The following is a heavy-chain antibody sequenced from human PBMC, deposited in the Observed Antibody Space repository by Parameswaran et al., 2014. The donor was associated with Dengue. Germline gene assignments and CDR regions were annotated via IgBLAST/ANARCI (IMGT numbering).Heavy chain of an antibody. CDR2: ISWNSGSI. Sequence: VRQAPGKGLERVSGISWNSGSIGYADSVKGRFTISRDNAKNSLYLQMNSLRAEDTALYYCAKATDSSGYYYGLGNWFDPWGQGTLVTVSS. CDR3: AKATDSSGYYYGLGNWFDP. D-gene: IGHD3-22*01. V-gene: IGHV3-9*01. J-gene: IGHJ5*02.